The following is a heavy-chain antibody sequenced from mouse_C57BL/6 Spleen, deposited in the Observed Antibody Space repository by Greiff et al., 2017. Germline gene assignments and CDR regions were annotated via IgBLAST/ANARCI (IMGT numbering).Heavy chain of an antibody. CDR1: GFTFSSYG. V-gene: IGHV5-6*01. CDR2: ISSGGSYN. Sequence: DVHLVESGGDLVKPGGSLKLSCAASGFTFSSYGMSWVRQTPDKRLEWVATISSGGSYNYYPDSVKGRFTISRDNAKNTLYLQMSSLKSEDTAMYYCARHGPYDYADGHYFDYRGQGTTLTFSS. D-gene: IGHD2-4*01. CDR3: ARHGPYDYADGHYFDY. J-gene: IGHJ2*01.